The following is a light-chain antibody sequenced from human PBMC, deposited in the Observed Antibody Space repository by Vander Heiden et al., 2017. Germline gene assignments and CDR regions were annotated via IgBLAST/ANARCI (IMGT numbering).Light chain of an antibody. CDR3: QQYNGYFKT. Sequence: DIQVTQSPSTLSASVGDTVTITCRASENIVRWLAWYQQKPGKAPKLLIYDASSLERGVPSRFSGSGFGTEFTLTISSLEPDDFATYYCQQYNGYFKTFGRGPSWRSN. J-gene: IGKJ2*01. V-gene: IGKV1-5*01. CDR2: DAS. CDR1: ENIVRW.